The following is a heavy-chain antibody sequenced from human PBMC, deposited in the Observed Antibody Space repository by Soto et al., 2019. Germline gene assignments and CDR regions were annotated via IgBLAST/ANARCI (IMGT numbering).Heavy chain of an antibody. CDR3: ARGPNGMDV. CDR1: GASISSTTYY. J-gene: IGHJ6*02. V-gene: IGHV4-39*01. CDR2: FYYSGST. Sequence: PSETLSLTCTVSGASISSTTYYWGWIRQPPGKGLEWIGSFYYSGSTYYNPSLESRVTISVDTSKNQFSLKLSSMTAADTAVYYCARGPNGMDVWGQGTTVTVSS.